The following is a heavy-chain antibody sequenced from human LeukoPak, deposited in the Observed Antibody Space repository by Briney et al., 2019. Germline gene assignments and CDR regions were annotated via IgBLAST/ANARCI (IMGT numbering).Heavy chain of an antibody. V-gene: IGHV3-23*01. CDR2: ISVSGNT. J-gene: IGHJ6*03. Sequence: GGSLRLSCAASGFTLSSYAMSWVRQGPGKGLEWVSAISVSGNTYHADSVKGRFTISRDNSKNTLYLQMNSLRGEDTAVYYCAKIGYSGSGVGYYMDVRGKGTTVTTSS. D-gene: IGHD3-10*01. CDR1: GFTLSSYA. CDR3: AKIGYSGSGVGYYMDV.